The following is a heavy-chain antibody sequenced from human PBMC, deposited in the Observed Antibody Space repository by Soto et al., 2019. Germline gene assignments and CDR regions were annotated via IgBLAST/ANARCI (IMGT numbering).Heavy chain of an antibody. CDR1: GGSFSGYY. J-gene: IGHJ5*02. V-gene: IGHV4-34*01. Sequence: SETLSLTCAVYGGSFSGYYWSWIRQPPGKGLEWIGEINHSGSTNYNPSLKSRVTISVDTSKNQFSLKLSSVTAADTAVYYCARGRLVVVVAARRGWFDPWGQGTLVTVSS. CDR3: ARGRLVVVVAARRGWFDP. CDR2: INHSGST. D-gene: IGHD2-15*01.